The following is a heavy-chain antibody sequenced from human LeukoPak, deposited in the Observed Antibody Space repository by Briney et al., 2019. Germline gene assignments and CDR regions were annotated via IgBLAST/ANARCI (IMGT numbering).Heavy chain of an antibody. J-gene: IGHJ4*02. CDR1: GFTFSKYW. CDR3: ATKQWPEAQPDY. V-gene: IGHV3-74*01. Sequence: GRSLRLSCAASGFTFSKYWMLWVRQAPGKGLESVSRINTDGTVTTYADSVKGRFTASRDNADNTMFRQTNSVRDEDSSVYYCATKQWPEAQPDYWGQGTPVTVSS. D-gene: IGHD1-14*01. CDR2: INTDGTVT.